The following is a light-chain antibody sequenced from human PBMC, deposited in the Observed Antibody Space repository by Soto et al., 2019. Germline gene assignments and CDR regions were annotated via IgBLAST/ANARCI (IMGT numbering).Light chain of an antibody. CDR2: EVS. J-gene: IGLJ1*01. V-gene: IGLV2-8*01. CDR3: SSYAGTYYYV. Sequence: QSALTQPPSASGSPGQSVTISCTGTSSDVGGHNSVSWYQHHPGKAPKLVISEVSKRPSGVPDRFSGSKSANTASLTVSGLQADDEADYYCSSYAGTYYYVFGTGTKLTVL. CDR1: SSDVGGHNS.